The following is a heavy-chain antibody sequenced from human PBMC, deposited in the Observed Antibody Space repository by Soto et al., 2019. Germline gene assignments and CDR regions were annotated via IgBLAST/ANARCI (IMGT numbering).Heavy chain of an antibody. D-gene: IGHD2-2*01. V-gene: IGHV4-38-2*01. CDR2: IYHSGST. CDR1: ITNIYY. Sequence: WETLSLTCAVSITNIYYFGWTRQPPGKGLEWIGSIYHSGSTYYKPSLKSRVTISVETSRNQFSLKLRSVTAADTAVYFCASPTSAYCSDTTCYVAAFHYWGQGIMATFSS. CDR3: ASPTSAYCSDTTCYVAAFHY. J-gene: IGHJ4*02.